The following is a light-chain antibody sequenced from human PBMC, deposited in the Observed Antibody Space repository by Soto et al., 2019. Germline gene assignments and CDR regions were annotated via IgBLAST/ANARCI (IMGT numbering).Light chain of an antibody. J-gene: IGKJ4*01. V-gene: IGKV3-15*01. CDR2: RAS. CDR3: QQYNNWPRAT. Sequence: IVVTQSPVALSLSPGERATLSCRASQSINSNLAWYQQKPGQAPRLFIFRASSRATGIPARFSGSGSGTEFNLTISSLQSEDFAIYYCQQYNNWPRATFGGGTKVDIK. CDR1: QSINSN.